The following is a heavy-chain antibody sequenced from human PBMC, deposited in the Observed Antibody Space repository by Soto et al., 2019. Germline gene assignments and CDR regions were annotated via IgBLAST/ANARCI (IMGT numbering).Heavy chain of an antibody. D-gene: IGHD5-12*01. Sequence: PGGSLRLSCAVSGFTFSNYGMHWVGQAPGKGLEWVAVIWYDGSNKYYADSAKGRFTISRDNSKNTLYLQVNSLRAEDTAVYYCARDSGYSGPKALDCWGKGTLVPVAS. J-gene: IGHJ4*02. CDR1: GFTFSNYG. CDR2: IWYDGSNK. V-gene: IGHV3-33*01. CDR3: ARDSGYSGPKALDC.